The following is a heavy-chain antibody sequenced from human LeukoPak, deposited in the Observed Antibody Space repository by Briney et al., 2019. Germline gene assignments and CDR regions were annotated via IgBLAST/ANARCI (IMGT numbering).Heavy chain of an antibody. CDR2: INPSGGST. CDR3: ASLYYYDSSGPNAFDI. Sequence: ASVKVSCTASGYTFTSYYMHWVRQAPGQGLEWMGIINPSGGSTSYTQKFQGRVTMTRDTSTSTVYMELSSLRSEDTAVYYCASLYYYDSSGPNAFDIWGQGTMVTVSS. V-gene: IGHV1-46*01. CDR1: GYTFTSYY. D-gene: IGHD3-22*01. J-gene: IGHJ3*02.